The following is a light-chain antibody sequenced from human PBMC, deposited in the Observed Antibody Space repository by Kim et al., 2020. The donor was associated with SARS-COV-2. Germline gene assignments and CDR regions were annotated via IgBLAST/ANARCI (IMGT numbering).Light chain of an antibody. J-gene: IGLJ1*01. Sequence: RVTMSYTGSSSNIGEGYDVHWYQQLPGAAPKLLIYGNNNRPSGVPDRLSASKSGTSASLAITGLQAEDEADYYCQSYDSSLSAYVFGTGTKVTVL. V-gene: IGLV1-40*01. CDR1: SSNIGEGYD. CDR2: GNN. CDR3: QSYDSSLSAYV.